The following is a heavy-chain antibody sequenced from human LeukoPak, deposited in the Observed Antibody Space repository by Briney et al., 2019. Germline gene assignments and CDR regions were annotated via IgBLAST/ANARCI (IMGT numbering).Heavy chain of an antibody. V-gene: IGHV3-21*01. CDR3: VKDAGTA. J-gene: IGHJ5*02. D-gene: IGHD2-8*02. Sequence: PGGSLRLSCTASGFTFSSYSMNWVRQAPGKGLEWVSSISSSSSYIYYADSVKGRFTISRDNAKNTVYLQMNSLRGEDTAVYYCVKDAGTAWGQGTLVTVSS. CDR2: ISSSSSYI. CDR1: GFTFSSYS.